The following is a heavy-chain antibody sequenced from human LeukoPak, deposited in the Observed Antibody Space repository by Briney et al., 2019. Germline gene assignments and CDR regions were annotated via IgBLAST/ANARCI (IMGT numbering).Heavy chain of an antibody. Sequence: GGSLRLSCAASGFTFSSYAMSWVRQAPGKGLEWVSAISGSGGSTYYADSVKGRFTISRDNSKNTLYLQMNSLRAEDTALYYCARDGHGVPLDYWGQGTLVTVSP. CDR2: ISGSGGST. D-gene: IGHD4-17*01. V-gene: IGHV3-23*01. CDR3: ARDGHGVPLDY. CDR1: GFTFSSYA. J-gene: IGHJ4*02.